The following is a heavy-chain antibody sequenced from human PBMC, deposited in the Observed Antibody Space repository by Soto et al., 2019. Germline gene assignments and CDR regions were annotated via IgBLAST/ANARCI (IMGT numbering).Heavy chain of an antibody. J-gene: IGHJ6*02. CDR3: ATSSGSSLYYGMDV. CDR1: GYTFTGHF. D-gene: IGHD6-13*01. Sequence: QVQLVQSGAEVKKPGASVKVSCKASGYTFTGHFMHWVRQAPGQGLEWMGWIIPKSGGTNYAQKFQGRVTMTRDTSISTAHMELSRLTSDDTAVYYGATSSGSSLYYGMDVWGQGTTVTVSS. CDR2: IIPKSGGT. V-gene: IGHV1-2*02.